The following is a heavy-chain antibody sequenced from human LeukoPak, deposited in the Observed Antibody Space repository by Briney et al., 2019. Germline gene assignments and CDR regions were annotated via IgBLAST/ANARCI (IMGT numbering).Heavy chain of an antibody. CDR2: IYYSGMT. Sequence: PSETLSLTCTVSGGSISLSNYFWGWIRQPPGKGLEWIGTIYYSGMTYYNPSLRSRVTISVDTSKNQFSLKLSSLTAADTAVYYCARSTYCRGPSCFNGSSRRKNWFGPWGQGTLVTVSS. D-gene: IGHD2-2*01. CDR1: GGSISLSNYF. J-gene: IGHJ5*02. CDR3: ARSTYCRGPSCFNGSSRRKNWFGP. V-gene: IGHV4-39*07.